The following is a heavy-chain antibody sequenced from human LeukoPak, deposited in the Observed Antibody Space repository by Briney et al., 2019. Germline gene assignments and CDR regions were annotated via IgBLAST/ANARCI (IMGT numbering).Heavy chain of an antibody. CDR2: IYYSGST. CDR1: GGSISSGSYY. D-gene: IGHD6-13*01. CDR3: ARGPYSSPVFFYMDV. J-gene: IGHJ6*03. Sequence: SQTLSLTCTVSGGSISSGSYYWSWIRQPPGKGLEWIGYIYYSGSTNYNPSLKSRVTISVDTSKNQFSLKLSSVTAADTAVYYCARGPYSSPVFFYMDVWGKGTTVTISS. V-gene: IGHV4-61*01.